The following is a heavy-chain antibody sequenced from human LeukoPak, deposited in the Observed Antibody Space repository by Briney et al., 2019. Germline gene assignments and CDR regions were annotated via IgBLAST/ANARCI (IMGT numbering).Heavy chain of an antibody. CDR1: GGSFSGYY. CDR2: ITHRGGT. J-gene: IGHJ4*02. V-gene: IGHV4-34*01. Sequence: SETLSLTCVVSGGSFSGYYLTWIRQAPGKGLEWIGDITHRGGTSYNPSLRSRASLSLDTSKNQFSLYLTSVTAADTALYFCARFADSGSIDNWGQGTLVTVSS. D-gene: IGHD3-10*01. CDR3: ARFADSGSIDN.